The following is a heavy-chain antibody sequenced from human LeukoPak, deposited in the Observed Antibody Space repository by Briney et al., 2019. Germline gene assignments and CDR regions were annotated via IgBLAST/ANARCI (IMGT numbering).Heavy chain of an antibody. J-gene: IGHJ4*02. V-gene: IGHV1-69*13. CDR3: ARGGYDFWSGYYEFGY. CDR2: IIPIFGTA. D-gene: IGHD3-3*01. CDR1: GGTFSSYA. Sequence: ASVKVSCKASGGTFSSYAISWVRQAPGQGLEWMGGIIPIFGTANYAQKSQGRVTITADESTSTAYMELSSLRSEDTAVYYCARGGYDFWSGYYEFGYWGQGTLVTVSS.